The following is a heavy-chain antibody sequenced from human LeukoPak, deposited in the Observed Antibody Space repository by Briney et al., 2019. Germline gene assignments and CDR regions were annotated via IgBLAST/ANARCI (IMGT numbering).Heavy chain of an antibody. J-gene: IGHJ5*02. Sequence: VASVKVSCKASGYTFNGYYIHWVRQAPGQGLEWMGWINPNSGGTNYAQKFQGRVTMTRDTSISTAYMELSRLRSDDTAVYYCARIPSGESLGWFDPWGQGTLVTVSS. V-gene: IGHV1-2*02. CDR1: GYTFNGYY. CDR3: ARIPSGESLGWFDP. D-gene: IGHD4-17*01. CDR2: INPNSGGT.